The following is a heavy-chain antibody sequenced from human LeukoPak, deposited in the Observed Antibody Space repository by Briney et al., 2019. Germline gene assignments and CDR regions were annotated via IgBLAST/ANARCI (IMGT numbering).Heavy chain of an antibody. CDR3: AKDPYCSGGSCYVFTS. CDR1: GFTFSSYG. Sequence: PGGSLRLSCAASGFTFSSYGVHWVRQAPGKGLEWVAVISYDGSNKYYADSVKGRFTISRDNSKNTLYLQMNSLRAEDTAVYYCAKDPYCSGGSCYVFTSWGQGTLVTVSS. V-gene: IGHV3-30*18. D-gene: IGHD2-15*01. J-gene: IGHJ5*02. CDR2: ISYDGSNK.